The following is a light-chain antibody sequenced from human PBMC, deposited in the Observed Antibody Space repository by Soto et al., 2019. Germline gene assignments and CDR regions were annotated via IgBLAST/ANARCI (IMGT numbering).Light chain of an antibody. J-gene: IGLJ3*02. V-gene: IGLV4-60*02. CDR3: ETWDSNTHTV. CDR1: SGHSSYI. CDR2: LEGSGSY. Sequence: QLVLTKSSSASASLGSSVKLTCTLSSGHSSYIIAWHQQQPGKAPRYLMKLEGSGSYNKGSGVPDRFSGSSSGADRYLSISNLPFEDEADYYCETWDSNTHTVFGGGTKVTVL.